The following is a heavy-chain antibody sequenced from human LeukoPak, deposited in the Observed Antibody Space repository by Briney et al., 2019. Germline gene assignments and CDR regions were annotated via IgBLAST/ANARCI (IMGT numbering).Heavy chain of an antibody. CDR1: GGSISSYY. CDR3: AGGMTTVTRFDY. J-gene: IGHJ4*02. CDR2: IYYSGST. Sequence: SETLSLTCTVSGGSISSYYWSWIRQPPGKGLEWIGYIYYSGSTNYNPSLKSRVTISVDTSKNQFSLKLSSVTAADTAVYYCAGGMTTVTRFDYWGQGTLVTVSS. V-gene: IGHV4-59*01. D-gene: IGHD4-17*01.